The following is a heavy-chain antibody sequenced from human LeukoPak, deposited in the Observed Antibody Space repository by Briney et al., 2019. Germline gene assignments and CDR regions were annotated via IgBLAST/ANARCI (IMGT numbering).Heavy chain of an antibody. V-gene: IGHV4-59*01. CDR2: IYYSGST. Sequence: PSATLSLTCAVSGSSISSYIWSWIRQPPGKVLEWIGYIYYSGSTNYNPSLKSRVTISVDTSKNQFSLKLSSVSAADTAVYYCARGRYCSGGSCYSADAFDIWGQGTMVTVSS. CDR1: GSSISSYI. CDR3: ARGRYCSGGSCYSADAFDI. J-gene: IGHJ3*02. D-gene: IGHD2-15*01.